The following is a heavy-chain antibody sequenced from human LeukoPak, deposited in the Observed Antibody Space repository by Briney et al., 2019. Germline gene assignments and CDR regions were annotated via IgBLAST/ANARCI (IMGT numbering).Heavy chain of an antibody. CDR1: GFTFSDYY. J-gene: IGHJ5*02. CDR3: AREEVPASRYNWFDP. V-gene: IGHV3-11*04. CDR2: ISSSGSTI. Sequence: GGSLRLSCAASGFTFSDYYMSWIRQAPGKGLEWVSYISSSGSTIYYADSVKGRFTISRDNAKNSLYLQMNSLRAEDTAVYYCAREEVPASRYNWFDPWGQGTLVTVSS. D-gene: IGHD2-2*01.